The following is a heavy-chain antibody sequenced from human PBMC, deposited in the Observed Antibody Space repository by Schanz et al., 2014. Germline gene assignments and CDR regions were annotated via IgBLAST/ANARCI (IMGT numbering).Heavy chain of an antibody. CDR3: AKVAPAATYLDS. D-gene: IGHD2-2*01. CDR1: GFTFSNYG. Sequence: VQLVESGGDLVKPGGSLRLSCEASGFTFSNYGMNWVRQAPEKGLEWVSYISSSSGTIYYADSVKGRFTISRDNAKNLLYLQMNGLRAEDTAVYYCAKVAPAATYLDSWGLGTLVTVSS. V-gene: IGHV3-48*01. CDR2: ISSSSGTI. J-gene: IGHJ4*02.